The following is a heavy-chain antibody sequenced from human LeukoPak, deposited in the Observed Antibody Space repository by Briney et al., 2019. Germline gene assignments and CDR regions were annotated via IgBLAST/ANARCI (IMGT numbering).Heavy chain of an antibody. D-gene: IGHD4/OR15-4a*01. CDR3: ASQYGARRAGGMDV. V-gene: IGHV1-69*04. CDR2: IIPILGIA. Sequence: GASVKVSCKASGGTFSSYAISWVRQAPGQGLEWMGRIIPILGIANYAQKFQGRVTITADKSTSTAYMELSGLRSEDTAVYYCASQYGARRAGGMDVWGQGTTVTVSS. J-gene: IGHJ6*02. CDR1: GGTFSSYA.